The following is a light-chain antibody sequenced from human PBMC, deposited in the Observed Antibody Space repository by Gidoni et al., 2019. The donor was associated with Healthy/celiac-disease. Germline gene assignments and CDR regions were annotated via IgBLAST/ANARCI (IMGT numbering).Light chain of an antibody. CDR3: QQYGSSPQT. Sequence: ELVLTQSPGTLSLSPGERATLSCRASQSVSSSYLAWYQQKPGQAPRLLIYCASRRATGIPDRFSGSGSGTDFTITISRLEPEDFAVYYCQQYGSSPQTFGGGTKVEIK. CDR1: QSVSSSY. CDR2: CAS. J-gene: IGKJ4*01. V-gene: IGKV3-20*01.